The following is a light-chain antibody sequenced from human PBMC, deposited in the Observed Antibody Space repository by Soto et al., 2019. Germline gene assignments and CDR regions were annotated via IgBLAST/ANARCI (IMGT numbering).Light chain of an antibody. CDR3: QQYLTTPHT. J-gene: IGKJ2*01. Sequence: DIVMTQSPDSLAVSLGERATINCKSSQSVLYSSNNENYLAWYQQKPGQPPNLLIYWASTRESGVPDRFSGSGSGTDFTLTISSLQAEDVAVYFCQQYLTTPHTFGQGTKMEI. V-gene: IGKV4-1*01. CDR1: QSVLYSSNNENY. CDR2: WAS.